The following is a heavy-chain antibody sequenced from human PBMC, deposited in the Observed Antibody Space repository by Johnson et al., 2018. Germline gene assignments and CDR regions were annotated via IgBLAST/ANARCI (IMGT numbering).Heavy chain of an antibody. Sequence: VQLVQSGGGLVQPGGSLRLSCAASGFTFSAYWMSWVRQAPGKGLEWVASIKQAGSEHYFVDAVKGRFSISRDNAKTSLFRQMNSLRAEDTAVYYCATYGDGAFAIWGQGTMVTVSS. CDR2: IKQAGSEH. J-gene: IGHJ3*02. D-gene: IGHD4-17*01. V-gene: IGHV3-7*01. CDR3: ATYGDGAFAI. CDR1: GFTFSAYW.